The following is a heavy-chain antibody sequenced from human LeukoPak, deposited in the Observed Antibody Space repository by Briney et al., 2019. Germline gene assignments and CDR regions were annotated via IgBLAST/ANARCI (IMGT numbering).Heavy chain of an antibody. D-gene: IGHD6-13*01. V-gene: IGHV1-2*06. Sequence: ASVKVSCKASGYTFTGYYMHWVRQAPGQGLEWMGRINPNSGGTNYAQKFQGRVTMTRDTSLRTAYMEVSRLRSHDTAVHYCARYRSGTSSSWTDYWGQGTLVTVSS. CDR1: GYTFTGYY. CDR3: ARYRSGTSSSWTDY. CDR2: INPNSGGT. J-gene: IGHJ4*02.